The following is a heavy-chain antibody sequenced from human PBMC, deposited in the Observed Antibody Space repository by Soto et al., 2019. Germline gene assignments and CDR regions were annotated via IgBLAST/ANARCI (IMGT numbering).Heavy chain of an antibody. CDR2: IIPIFGTA. CDR1: GGTFSSYA. Sequence: RASVKVSCKASGGTFSSYAISWVRQAPGQGLEWMGGIIPIFGTANYAQKFQGRVTITADESTSTAYMELSSLRSEDTAVYYCARAIRGSWYFDYYYYGMDVWGQGTTVTVSS. D-gene: IGHD6-13*01. V-gene: IGHV1-69*13. J-gene: IGHJ6*02. CDR3: ARAIRGSWYFDYYYYGMDV.